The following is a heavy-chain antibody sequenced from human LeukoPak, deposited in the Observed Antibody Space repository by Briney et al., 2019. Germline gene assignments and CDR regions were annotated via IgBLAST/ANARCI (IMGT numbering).Heavy chain of an antibody. CDR3: ARVGGGGSYDFDY. D-gene: IGHD1-26*01. CDR2: IKQDGSEK. V-gene: IGHV3-7*01. Sequence: LTGGSLRLSCAASGFTFSSYWMSWVRQAPGKGLEWVANIKQDGSEKYYVDSVKGRFTISRDNAKNSLYLQMNSLRAEDTAVYHCARVGGGGSYDFDYWGQGTLVTVSS. J-gene: IGHJ4*02. CDR1: GFTFSSYW.